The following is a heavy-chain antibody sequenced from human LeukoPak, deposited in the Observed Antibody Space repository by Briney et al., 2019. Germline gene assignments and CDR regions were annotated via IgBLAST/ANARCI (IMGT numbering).Heavy chain of an antibody. D-gene: IGHD2/OR15-2a*01. V-gene: IGHV3-74*01. CDR3: ARDWFHAIDY. CDR2: IRSDGSDA. CDR1: GFTFSGYW. Sequence: GGSLRLSCAASGFTFSGYWMHWVRQAPGKGLVWVSRIRSDGSDARYAESVKGRFTIYRDNAKNTLYLQMNSLRDEDTAVYYCARDWFHAIDYWGQGTLVTVSS. J-gene: IGHJ4*02.